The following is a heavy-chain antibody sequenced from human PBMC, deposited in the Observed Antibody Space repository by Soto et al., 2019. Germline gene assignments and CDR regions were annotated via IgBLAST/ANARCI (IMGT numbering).Heavy chain of an antibody. CDR2: ISSSGSTI. CDR1: GFTFSSYE. J-gene: IGHJ6*02. Sequence: SGGSLRLSCAASGFTFSSYEMNWARQAPGKGLEWVSYISSSGSTIYYADSVKGRFTISRDNAKNSLYLQMNSLRAEDTAVYYCARDHKGGYYYYGMDVWGQGTTVTVSS. CDR3: ARDHKGGYYYYGMDV. V-gene: IGHV3-48*03.